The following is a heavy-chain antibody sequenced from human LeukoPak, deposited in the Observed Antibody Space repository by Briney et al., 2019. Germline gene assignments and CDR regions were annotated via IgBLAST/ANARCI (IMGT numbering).Heavy chain of an antibody. CDR1: GYTLTELS. Sequence: ASVKVSCKVSGYTLTELSMHWVRQAPGKGLEWMGGFDPEDGETIYAQKFQGRVTMTEDTSTDTAYMELSSLRSEDTAVYYCATALGYSYGYSSWDAFDNWGQGTMVTVSS. V-gene: IGHV1-24*01. J-gene: IGHJ3*02. D-gene: IGHD5-18*01. CDR3: ATALGYSYGYSSWDAFDN. CDR2: FDPEDGET.